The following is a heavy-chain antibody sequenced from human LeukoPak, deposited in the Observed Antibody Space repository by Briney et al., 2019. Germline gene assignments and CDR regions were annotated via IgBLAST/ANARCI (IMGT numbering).Heavy chain of an antibody. D-gene: IGHD2-15*01. Sequence: GALRLSCAASGFTFSSYSMNWVRQAPGKGLEWVSSISSSSSYIYYADSVKGRFTISRDNAKNTLYLLMNSLIPEDTAVYYCAREVVSTPSYFDSWGQGTLVTVSS. CDR1: GFTFSSYS. CDR2: ISSSSSYI. CDR3: AREVVSTPSYFDS. J-gene: IGHJ4*02. V-gene: IGHV3-21*04.